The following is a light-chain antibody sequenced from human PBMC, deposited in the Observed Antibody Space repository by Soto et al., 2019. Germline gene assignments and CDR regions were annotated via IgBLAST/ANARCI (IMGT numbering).Light chain of an antibody. CDR2: AAS. Sequence: IPLTQSPSSLSASVGASGPITCRASQSLDTYLIWYQRKPGKAPNLLIYAASTLQSGVPTRFSGSGSGTDFTLTISSLQTEDVATYYCQQSYSTSWTFGQGTKV. CDR1: QSLDTY. J-gene: IGKJ1*01. V-gene: IGKV1-39*01. CDR3: QQSYSTSWT.